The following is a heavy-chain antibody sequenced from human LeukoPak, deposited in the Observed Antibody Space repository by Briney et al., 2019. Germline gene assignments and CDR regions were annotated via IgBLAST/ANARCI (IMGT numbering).Heavy chain of an antibody. CDR1: GYSISSGYY. CDR2: MHHSGST. D-gene: IGHD6-13*01. Sequence: SETLSLTCSVSGYSISSGYYWGWIRQPPGKGLEWIGSMHHSGSTYYNPSLKSRVTISVDTSKNQFSLKLSSVTAADTAVYYCAREGPYSSSWSYFDYWGQGTLVTVSS. CDR3: AREGPYSSSWSYFDY. J-gene: IGHJ4*02. V-gene: IGHV4-38-2*02.